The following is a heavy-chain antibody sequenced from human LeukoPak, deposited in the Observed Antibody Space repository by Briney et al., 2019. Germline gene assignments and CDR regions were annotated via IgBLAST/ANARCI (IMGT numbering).Heavy chain of an antibody. CDR1: GYTFTGYY. Sequence: ASVKVSCKASGYTFTGYYMHWVRQAPGQGLEWMGWMNPNSGNTGYAQKFQGRVTMTRNTSISTAYMELSSLRSEDTAVYYCARGTYGQGGRNWFDPWGQGTLVTVSS. CDR3: ARGTYGQGGRNWFDP. D-gene: IGHD3-10*01. CDR2: MNPNSGNT. J-gene: IGHJ5*02. V-gene: IGHV1-8*02.